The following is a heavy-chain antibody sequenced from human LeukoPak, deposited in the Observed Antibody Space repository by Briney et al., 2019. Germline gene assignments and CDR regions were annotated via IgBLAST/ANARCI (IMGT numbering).Heavy chain of an antibody. J-gene: IGHJ4*02. CDR1: GGSFSGYY. Sequence: SETLSLTCAAYGGSFSGYYWSWIRQPPGKGLEWIGEINHSGSTNYNPSLKSRVTISVDTSKNQFSLKLSSVTAADTAVYYCAGRYCSSTSCYLPSWGQGTLVTVSS. D-gene: IGHD2-2*01. CDR3: AGRYCSSTSCYLPS. CDR2: INHSGST. V-gene: IGHV4-34*01.